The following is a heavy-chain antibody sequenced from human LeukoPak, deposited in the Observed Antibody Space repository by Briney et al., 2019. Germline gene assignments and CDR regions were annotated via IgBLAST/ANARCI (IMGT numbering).Heavy chain of an antibody. Sequence: SETLSLTCIVSGGSMRSASYYWDWIRQPPGKGLEWIGTIYYDGSTPHYTPSLKSRVTMFVDTAKNHFSLNLSSVTAADTAVYYCAGQGGGVALDYWGQGMLVTVSS. D-gene: IGHD2-8*01. CDR3: AGQGGGVALDY. J-gene: IGHJ4*02. CDR2: IYYDGST. CDR1: GGSMRSASYY. V-gene: IGHV4-39*01.